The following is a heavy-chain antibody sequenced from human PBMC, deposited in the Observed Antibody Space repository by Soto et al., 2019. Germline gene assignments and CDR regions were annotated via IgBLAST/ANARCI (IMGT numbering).Heavy chain of an antibody. CDR2: IYDCGST. CDR1: GGSISSYY. J-gene: IGHJ3*02. Sequence: SETLSLTCTVSGGSISSYYWSWIRQPPGKGLEWIGYIYDCGSTKYKPSLKSRVTISMDTSKNQLSLRLTSVTPADTAVYYCARTGQWGDPFAIWGQGTMVTVSS. CDR3: ARTGQWGDPFAI. D-gene: IGHD1-26*01. V-gene: IGHV4-59*01.